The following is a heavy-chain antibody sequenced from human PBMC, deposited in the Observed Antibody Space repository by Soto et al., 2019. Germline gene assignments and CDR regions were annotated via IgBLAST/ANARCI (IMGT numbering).Heavy chain of an antibody. CDR2: ISGSGGAT. D-gene: IGHD2-2*01. V-gene: IGHV3-23*01. Sequence: ELQLLESGGGLVQPGGSLRLSCVASGFTFGSYAMNWVRQAPGKGLEWVSGISGSGGATYYADSVKGRFTISRDDSKYTVFLQMNSLGAGDTAVYYCAKDRLTSPSQCYFLFDYWGQGPLVTVSS. CDR3: AKDRLTSPSQCYFLFDY. CDR1: GFTFGSYA. J-gene: IGHJ4*02.